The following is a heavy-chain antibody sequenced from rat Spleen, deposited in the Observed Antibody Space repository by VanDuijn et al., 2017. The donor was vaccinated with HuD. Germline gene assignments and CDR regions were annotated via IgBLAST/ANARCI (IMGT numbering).Heavy chain of an antibody. J-gene: IGHJ2*01. CDR3: ARHPDYSNYFDY. D-gene: IGHD1-1*01. V-gene: IGHV5-29*01. CDR2: ISSDGSRT. CDR1: GFTFSDYY. Sequence: EVQLVESDGGLVQPGKSLKLSCAASGFTFSDYYMAWVRQAPTKGLEWVATISSDGSRTYYRDSVKGRFTISRDNAKSSLYLQMDSLRSEDTATYYCARHPDYSNYFDYWGQGVMVTVSS.